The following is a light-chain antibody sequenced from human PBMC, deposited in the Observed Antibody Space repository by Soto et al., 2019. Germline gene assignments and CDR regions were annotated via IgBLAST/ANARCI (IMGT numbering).Light chain of an antibody. J-gene: IGKJ1*01. Sequence: EIVMTQSPATLSVSPGERATLSCRASQSVSSNLAWYQQKPGQAPRLLIYGASTRATGIPARFSGSGSGTDSPPTISSRPCKIFDVYYRPDNNIRPGPFGQGPK. CDR2: GAS. CDR1: QSVSSN. CDR3: PDNNIRPGP. V-gene: IGKV3-15*01.